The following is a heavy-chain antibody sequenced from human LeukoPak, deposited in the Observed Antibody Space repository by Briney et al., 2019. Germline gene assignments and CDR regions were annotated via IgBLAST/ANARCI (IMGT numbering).Heavy chain of an antibody. CDR1: GFTLSNYA. J-gene: IGHJ2*01. CDR2: IYSGGST. Sequence: GGSLRLSCAASGFTLSNYAMSWVRQAPGKGLEWVSVIYSGGSTYYADSVKGRFTISRDNSKNTLYLQMNSLRAEDTAVYYCARRYSYGDWYFDLWGRGTLVTVSS. V-gene: IGHV3-53*01. D-gene: IGHD5-18*01. CDR3: ARRYSYGDWYFDL.